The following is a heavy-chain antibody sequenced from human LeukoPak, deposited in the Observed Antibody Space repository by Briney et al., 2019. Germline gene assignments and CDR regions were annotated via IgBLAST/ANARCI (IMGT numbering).Heavy chain of an antibody. CDR2: INHSGST. V-gene: IGHV4-34*01. D-gene: IGHD6-19*01. Sequence: PSETLSLTCAVYGGSFSGYYWSWIRQPPGKGLEWIGEINHSGSTNYNPSLKSRVTMSVDTSKNQFSLKLSSVTAADTAVYYCARRGQWLVRRGDAFDIWGQGTMVTVSS. CDR3: ARRGQWLVRRGDAFDI. J-gene: IGHJ3*02. CDR1: GGSFSGYY.